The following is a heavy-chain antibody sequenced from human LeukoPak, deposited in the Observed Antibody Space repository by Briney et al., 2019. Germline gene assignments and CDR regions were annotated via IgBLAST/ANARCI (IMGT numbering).Heavy chain of an antibody. V-gene: IGHV3-30*02. CDR2: IRYDGSNK. CDR1: GFTFRSYG. J-gene: IGHJ4*02. D-gene: IGHD3-16*01. CDR3: AKDASLLGDYFDY. Sequence: GGSLRLSCAASGFTFRSYGMHWVRQAPGKGLEWVAFIRYDGSNKYYADSVKGRFTISRDNSKNTLYLQMNSLRAEDTAVYYCAKDASLLGDYFDYWGQGTLVTVSS.